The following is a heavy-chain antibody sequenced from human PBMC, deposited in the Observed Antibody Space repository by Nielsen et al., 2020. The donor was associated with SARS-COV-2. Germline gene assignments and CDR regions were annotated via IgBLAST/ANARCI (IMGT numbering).Heavy chain of an antibody. CDR1: GGSISSSSYY. CDR2: IYYSGSI. Sequence: SETLSLTCTVSGGSISSSSYYWGWIRQPPGKGLEWIGSIYYSGSIYYNPSLKSRVTISVDTSKNQFSLKLSSVTAADTAVYYCARLVVVAEDYYYGMDVWGQGTTVTVSS. J-gene: IGHJ6*02. D-gene: IGHD2-15*01. V-gene: IGHV4-39*01. CDR3: ARLVVVAEDYYYGMDV.